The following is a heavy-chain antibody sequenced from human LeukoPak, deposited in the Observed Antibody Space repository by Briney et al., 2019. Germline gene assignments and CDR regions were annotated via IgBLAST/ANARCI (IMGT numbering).Heavy chain of an antibody. CDR3: ARFVVVPAAMRSFDY. Sequence: SETPSLTCTVSGGSISSGDYYWSWIRQPPGKGLEWIGYIYYSGTTYCNPSLKSRVTILVDTSKNQFSLKLSSVTAADTAVYYCARFVVVPAAMRSFDYWGQGPLVTVSS. D-gene: IGHD2-2*01. CDR1: GGSISSGDYY. CDR2: IYYSGTT. V-gene: IGHV4-30-4*01. J-gene: IGHJ4*02.